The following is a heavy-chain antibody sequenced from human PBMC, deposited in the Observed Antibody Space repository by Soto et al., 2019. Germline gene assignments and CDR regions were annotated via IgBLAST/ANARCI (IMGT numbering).Heavy chain of an antibody. CDR2: ISTSSDI. Sequence: GGSLRLSCAASGFPFTTYSMNWVRQAPGKGLEWVSSISTSSDIYYADSVKGRFTISRDNAKNSLSLQMNSLRAEDTAVYYCARGETTWPLAYGMDVWGQGTTVTVSS. J-gene: IGHJ6*02. V-gene: IGHV3-21*01. CDR3: ARGETTWPLAYGMDV. D-gene: IGHD4-17*01. CDR1: GFPFTTYS.